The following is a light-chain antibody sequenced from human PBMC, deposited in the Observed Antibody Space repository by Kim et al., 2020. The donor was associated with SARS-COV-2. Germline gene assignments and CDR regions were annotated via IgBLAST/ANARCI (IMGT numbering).Light chain of an antibody. CDR2: NDN. Sequence: QSVLTQPPSASGTPGQTVTISCSGRRSNVRNNPVTRFQQAPRTAPKLLMSNDNQRPSGVPDRFSASKSGTSASLAISGLQSEDEAVYDCGSWDDSLSGRVFGGGTQLTVL. CDR3: GSWDDSLSGRV. V-gene: IGLV1-44*01. J-gene: IGLJ3*02. CDR1: RSNVRNNP.